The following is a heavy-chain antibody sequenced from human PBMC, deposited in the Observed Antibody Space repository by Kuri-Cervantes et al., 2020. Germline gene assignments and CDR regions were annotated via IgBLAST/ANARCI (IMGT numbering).Heavy chain of an antibody. CDR2: ISGSGDST. J-gene: IGHJ3*02. V-gene: IGHV3-21*01. CDR1: GFTFSRHV. CDR3: AREDGYYDSSGYRSVYAFDI. D-gene: IGHD3-22*01. Sequence: GESLKISCAASGFTFSRHVMNWVRQAPGKGLEWVSAISGSGDSTDYADSVKGRFTISRDNAKNSLYLQMTSLRAEDTAVYYCAREDGYYDSSGYRSVYAFDIWGQGTMVTVSS.